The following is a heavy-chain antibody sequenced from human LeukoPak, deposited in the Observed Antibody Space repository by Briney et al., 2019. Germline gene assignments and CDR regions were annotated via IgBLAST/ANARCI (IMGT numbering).Heavy chain of an antibody. CDR2: IKQDGSEK. V-gene: IGHV3-7*01. J-gene: IGHJ3*02. CDR3: ASLILPAAMDAFDI. Sequence: PGGSLRLSCAASGFTFSSYWMSWVRQAPGKGLEWVANIKQDGSEKYYVDSVKGRFTISRDNAKNSLYLQMNSLGAEDTAVYYCASLILPAAMDAFDIWGQGTMVTVSS. CDR1: GFTFSSYW. D-gene: IGHD2-2*01.